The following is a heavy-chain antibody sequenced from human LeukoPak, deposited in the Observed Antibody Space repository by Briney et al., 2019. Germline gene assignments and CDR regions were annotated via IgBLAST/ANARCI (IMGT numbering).Heavy chain of an antibody. CDR1: GFTFSSYA. V-gene: IGHV3-64*01. Sequence: GGSLRLSCAASGFTFSSYAKHWVRQAPGKGLEYVSAISSNGGSTYYANSVKGRFTISRDNSKNTLYLQMGSLRAEDMAVYYCARASGYYDSSGYYDYWGQGTLVTVSS. CDR2: ISSNGGST. D-gene: IGHD3-22*01. CDR3: ARASGYYDSSGYYDY. J-gene: IGHJ4*02.